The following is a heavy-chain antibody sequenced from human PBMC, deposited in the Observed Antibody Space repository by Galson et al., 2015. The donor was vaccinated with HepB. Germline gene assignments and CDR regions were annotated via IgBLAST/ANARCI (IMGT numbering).Heavy chain of an antibody. CDR1: GGTFSSYA. J-gene: IGHJ3*02. Sequence: SVKVFCKASGGTFSSYAISWVRQAPGQGLEWVGGIIPIFGTANYAQKFQGRVTITADESTSTAYMELSSLRSEDTAVYYCARLRRIVVVPAAINDAFDIWGQGTMVTVSS. CDR3: ARLRRIVVVPAAINDAFDI. V-gene: IGHV1-69*13. CDR2: IIPIFGTA. D-gene: IGHD2-2*01.